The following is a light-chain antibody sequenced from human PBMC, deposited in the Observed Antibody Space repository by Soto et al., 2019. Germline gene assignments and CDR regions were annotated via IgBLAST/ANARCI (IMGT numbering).Light chain of an antibody. V-gene: IGLV1-40*01. Sequence: QSVLTQPPSGSGAPGQRVTISFPGSSANIGGAYNVDWYQQLPGTAPRLLIYANNNRPSGVPARFSGSKSGTSASLAIAGLQAEDEGDYYCQSYDSSRSGYVFGTGTKVTVL. CDR1: SANIGGAYN. CDR3: QSYDSSRSGYV. J-gene: IGLJ1*01. CDR2: ANN.